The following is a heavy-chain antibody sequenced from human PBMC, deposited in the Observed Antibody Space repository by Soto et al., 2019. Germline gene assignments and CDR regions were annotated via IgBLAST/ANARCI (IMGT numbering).Heavy chain of an antibody. CDR1: GFTFSSYW. D-gene: IGHD3-9*01. J-gene: IGHJ4*02. CDR3: ARDREYESILTGHDY. CDR2: IKQDGSEK. Sequence: EVQLVESGGGLVQPGGSLRLSCAASGFTFSSYWMSWVRQAPGKGLEWVANIKQDGSEKYYVDSVKGRFTLSRDNAKNSLYLQMNSLRAEDTAVYYCARDREYESILTGHDYWCQGTLVSVSS. V-gene: IGHV3-7*05.